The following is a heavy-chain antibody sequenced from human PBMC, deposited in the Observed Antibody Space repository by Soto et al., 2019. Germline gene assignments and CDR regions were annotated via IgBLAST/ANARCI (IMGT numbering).Heavy chain of an antibody. CDR3: AREGHYYDSSAPNSSDP. D-gene: IGHD3-22*01. J-gene: IGHJ5*02. CDR1: GFTFSSYW. V-gene: IGHV3-7*01. Sequence: GGSLRLSCAASGFTFSSYWMSWVRQAPGKGLEWVANIKQDGSEKYYVDSVKGRFTISRDNAKNSLYLQMNSLRAEDTAVYYCAREGHYYDSSAPNSSDPWGQGTLVTVSS. CDR2: IKQDGSEK.